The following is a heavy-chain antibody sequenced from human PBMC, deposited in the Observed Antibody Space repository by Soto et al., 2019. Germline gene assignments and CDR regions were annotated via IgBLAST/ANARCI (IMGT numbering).Heavy chain of an antibody. D-gene: IGHD2-21*02. V-gene: IGHV4-61*08. Sequence: QVQLQESGPGLVKPSETLSLTATVSGASVSNTGFYWSWIRQPPGKGLEWIGYIYSSGSTTYNSSLKRRVTISLDTSKNQVSLNLTSVTAADTALYSCARTTASRSLDVWGHGTMVSVSS. CDR1: GASVSNTGFY. CDR2: IYSSGST. J-gene: IGHJ3*01. CDR3: ARTTASRSLDV.